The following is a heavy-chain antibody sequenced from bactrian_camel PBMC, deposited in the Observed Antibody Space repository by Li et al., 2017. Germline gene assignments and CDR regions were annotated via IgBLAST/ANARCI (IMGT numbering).Heavy chain of an antibody. V-gene: IGHV3S31*01. CDR2: INSAGGST. D-gene: IGHD2*01. Sequence: VQLVESGGGLVQPGGSLRLSCAASGFPFSTYAMSWVRQAPGKGLEWISTINSAGGSTYYADSVKGRFTISRDNAKNILYLEMNSLKSEDTALYYCVKGYTASYNGWGQGTQVTVS. J-gene: IGHJ4*01. CDR3: VKGYTASYNG. CDR1: GFPFSTYA.